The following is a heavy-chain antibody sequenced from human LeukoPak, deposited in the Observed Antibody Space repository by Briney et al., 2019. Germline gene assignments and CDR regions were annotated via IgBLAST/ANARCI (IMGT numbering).Heavy chain of an antibody. CDR2: ISTSSSII. CDR1: GFTFSSYS. V-gene: IGHV3-48*01. CDR3: AKDLEQWPPLYYFDY. D-gene: IGHD6-19*01. J-gene: IGHJ4*02. Sequence: GGSLRLSCAASGFTFSSYSMNWVRQAPGKGLEWVSYISTSSSIIYYADSVKGRFTISRDNSKNTLYLQMNSLRAEDTAVYYCAKDLEQWPPLYYFDYWGQGTLVTVSS.